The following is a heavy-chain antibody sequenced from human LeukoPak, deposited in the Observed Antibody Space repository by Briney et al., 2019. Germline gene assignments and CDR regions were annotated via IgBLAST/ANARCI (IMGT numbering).Heavy chain of an antibody. CDR2: TYYRSKWYN. Sequence: SQTLSLTCAISGDSVSSNSAAWNWLRQPPSRGLEWLGRTYYRSKWYNGYTVSVKSRITINPDTSKNQFSLQLNSVTPEDTAVYFCVRSGRDGYLDYWGQGTLVTVSS. J-gene: IGHJ4*02. CDR1: GDSVSSNSAA. V-gene: IGHV6-1*01. D-gene: IGHD5-24*01. CDR3: VRSGRDGYLDY.